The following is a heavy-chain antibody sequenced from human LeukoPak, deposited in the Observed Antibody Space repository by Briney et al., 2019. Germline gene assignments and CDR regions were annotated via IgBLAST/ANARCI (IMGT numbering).Heavy chain of an antibody. D-gene: IGHD3-10*01. CDR1: GFTFSSYG. CDR3: AKSPEFGITMVRGVLPFDP. Sequence: PGGSLRLSCAASGFTFSSYGMSWVRQAPGKGLEWVSAISGSGGSTYYADSVKGRFTISRDNSKNTLYLQMNSLRAEDTAVYYCAKSPEFGITMVRGVLPFDPWGQGTLVTVSS. CDR2: ISGSGGST. J-gene: IGHJ5*02. V-gene: IGHV3-23*01.